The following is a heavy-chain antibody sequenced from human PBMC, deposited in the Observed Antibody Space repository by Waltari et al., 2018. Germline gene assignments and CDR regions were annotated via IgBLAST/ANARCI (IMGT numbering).Heavy chain of an antibody. J-gene: IGHJ4*02. D-gene: IGHD4-17*01. CDR1: GGSINSHSHY. V-gene: IGHV4-61*02. CDR3: ARKEYGDYEGFDT. Sequence: QVQLQESGPGLVKPSQTLSLTCTVSGGSINSHSHYGSWIRQPAGKGLEWIGRIHASGGTNYNPSLTSRVTMSVDTSKNQFSLKLTYVTAADTALYYCARKEYGDYEGFDTWGQGAQVTVSS. CDR2: IHASGGT.